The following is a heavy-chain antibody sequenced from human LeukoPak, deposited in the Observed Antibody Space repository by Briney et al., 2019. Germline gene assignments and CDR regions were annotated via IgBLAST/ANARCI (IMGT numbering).Heavy chain of an antibody. CDR1: GFTVSTNY. Sequence: PGGSLRLSCTVSGFTVSTNYMTWVRQAPGKGLEWVSVVYSDDTTYYADSVKGRFTISRGTSKNTLSLQMNSLRADDTAVYYCARGNVGYNFRFSAFDIWGLGTMVTVSS. CDR2: VYSDDTT. J-gene: IGHJ3*02. CDR3: ARGNVGYNFRFSAFDI. V-gene: IGHV3-53*01. D-gene: IGHD5-24*01.